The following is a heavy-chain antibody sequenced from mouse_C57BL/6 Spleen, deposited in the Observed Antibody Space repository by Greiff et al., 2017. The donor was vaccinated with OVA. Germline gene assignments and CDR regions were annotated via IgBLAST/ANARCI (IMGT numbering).Heavy chain of an antibody. D-gene: IGHD2-4*01. Sequence: EVQGVESGGGLVKPGGSLKLSCAASGFTFSDYGMHWVRQAPEKGLEWVAYISSGSSTIYYADTVKGRFTISRDNAKNTLFLQMTSLRSEDTAMYYCARIYDYGDYYAMDYWGQGTSVTVSS. CDR2: ISSGSSTI. V-gene: IGHV5-17*01. CDR3: ARIYDYGDYYAMDY. J-gene: IGHJ4*01. CDR1: GFTFSDYG.